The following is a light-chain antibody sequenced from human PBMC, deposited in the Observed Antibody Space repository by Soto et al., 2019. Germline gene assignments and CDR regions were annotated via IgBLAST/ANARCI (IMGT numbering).Light chain of an antibody. CDR1: SSNIGAGYD. CDR3: QSYDSSLSGSV. J-gene: IGLJ2*01. CDR2: GNI. V-gene: IGLV1-40*01. Sequence: QSVLTQPPSVSGAPGQRVTISCTGSSSNIGAGYDVHWYQQLPGTAPKLLIYGNINRPSGVPDRFSGSKSDTSASLAITGLQAEDEADYYCQSYDSSLSGSVFGGGTQLTVL.